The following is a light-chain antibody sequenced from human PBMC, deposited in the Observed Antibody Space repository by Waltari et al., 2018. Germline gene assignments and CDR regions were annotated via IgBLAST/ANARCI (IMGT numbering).Light chain of an antibody. V-gene: IGKV3-11*01. CDR2: DAS. CDR3: QQRGNWPPFT. J-gene: IGKJ3*01. CDR1: QSVDNY. Sequence: EVVLTQSPATLSLSPGQRATLSCRASQSVDNYLAWYQQKPGQAPRLLIYDASNRATGIPARFSGSGSGTDFTLTISSLEPEDFAVYYCQQRGNWPPFTFGPGTKVDIK.